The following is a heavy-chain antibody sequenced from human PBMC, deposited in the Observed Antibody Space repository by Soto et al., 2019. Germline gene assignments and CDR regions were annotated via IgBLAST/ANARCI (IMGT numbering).Heavy chain of an antibody. Sequence: EVQLLESGGGLVQPGGSLRLSCAASGFTFSSYAMRWVRQAPGKGLEWVSAISGGGGSTYYADSVKGRFTISRDNSKNTLYMPMHRLRAEVTAVYYCANSFPDYGDYVLYFHHWGQGTLVTVSS. CDR1: GFTFSSYA. V-gene: IGHV3-23*01. CDR3: ANSFPDYGDYVLYFHH. CDR2: ISGGGGST. D-gene: IGHD4-17*01. J-gene: IGHJ1*01.